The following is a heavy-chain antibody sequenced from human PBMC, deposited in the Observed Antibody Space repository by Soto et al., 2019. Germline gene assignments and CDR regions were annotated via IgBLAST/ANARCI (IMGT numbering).Heavy chain of an antibody. CDR2: IYYSGST. CDR1: GGSISSYY. V-gene: IGHV4-59*01. D-gene: IGHD6-13*01. CDR3: ARSGYSSSLFYFDY. Sequence: SSETLSLTCTVSGGSISSYYWSWIRQPPGKGLEWIGYIYYSGSTNYNPSLKSRVTISVDTSKNQFSLKLSSVTAADTAVYYCARSGYSSSLFYFDYWGQGTLVTVSS. J-gene: IGHJ4*02.